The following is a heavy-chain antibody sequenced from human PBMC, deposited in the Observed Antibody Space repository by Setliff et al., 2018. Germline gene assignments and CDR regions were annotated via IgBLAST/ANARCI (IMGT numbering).Heavy chain of an antibody. D-gene: IGHD2-8*01. J-gene: IGHJ4*02. CDR1: GGTLSGYA. Sequence: ASVKVSCKASGGTLSGYAFSWVRQAPGQGLEWVGWISPYTGNTYYAPRLQDRVTLTADTSTNTAYMELRSLISDDTAVYYCSRLVRFCTRTTCQRLSGDDFWGQGTLVTVSS. CDR3: SRLVRFCTRTTCQRLSGDDF. CDR2: ISPYTGNT. V-gene: IGHV1-18*01.